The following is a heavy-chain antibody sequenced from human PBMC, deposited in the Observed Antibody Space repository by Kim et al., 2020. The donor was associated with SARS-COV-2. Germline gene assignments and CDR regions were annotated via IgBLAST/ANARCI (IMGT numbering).Heavy chain of an antibody. CDR1: GGTFSSYA. Sequence: SVKVSCKASGGTFSSYAISWVRQAPGQGLEWMGGIIPIFGTANYAQKFQGRVTITADESTSTAYMELSSLRSEDTAVYYCARGGYYYDSSGYWTPFGYWGQGTLVTVSS. CDR2: IIPIFGTA. D-gene: IGHD3-22*01. CDR3: ARGGYYYDSSGYWTPFGY. V-gene: IGHV1-69*13. J-gene: IGHJ4*02.